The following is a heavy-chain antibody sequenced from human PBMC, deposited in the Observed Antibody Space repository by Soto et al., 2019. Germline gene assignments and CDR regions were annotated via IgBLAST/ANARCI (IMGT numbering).Heavy chain of an antibody. CDR1: GGSISSGGYY. J-gene: IGHJ1*01. CDR3: ARAPGDFGGKGCFQH. V-gene: IGHV4-31*03. D-gene: IGHD4-17*01. Sequence: QVQMQESGPGLVKPSQTLSLTCTVSGGSISSGGYYWSWIRQHPGKGLEWIGYIYNSGSTYYNLSLKTRVTISVDTSKNQFSLKLSSVTAADTAVYYCARAPGDFGGKGCFQHWGQGTLVTVSS. CDR2: IYNSGST.